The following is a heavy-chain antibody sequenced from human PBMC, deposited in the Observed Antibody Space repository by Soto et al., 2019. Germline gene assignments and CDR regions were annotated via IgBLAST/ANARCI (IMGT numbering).Heavy chain of an antibody. CDR3: ARGQGMITFGGVIVVSDAFDI. V-gene: IGHV3-33*01. CDR1: GFTFSSYG. J-gene: IGHJ3*02. Sequence: QVQLVESGGGVVQPGRSLRLSCAASGFTFSSYGMHWVRQAPGKGLEWVAVIWYDGSNKYYADSVKGRFTISRDNSKNTLYREVNSLRAEDTAVYYCARGQGMITFGGVIVVSDAFDIWGQGTMVTVSS. CDR2: IWYDGSNK. D-gene: IGHD3-16*02.